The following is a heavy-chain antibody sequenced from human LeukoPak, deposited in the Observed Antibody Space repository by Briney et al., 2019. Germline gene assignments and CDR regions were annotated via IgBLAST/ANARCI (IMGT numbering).Heavy chain of an antibody. CDR2: IDHSGRT. Sequence: PSETLSLTCTVSGYSITNNYYWDWIRQPPGKGLDWIASIDHSGRTYYNPALKSRVTISVDTSKNQFSLKVTSVTAADTAVYYCAREGMYYYGSGQRTYYYYMDVWGKGTTVTVSS. J-gene: IGHJ6*03. D-gene: IGHD3-10*01. V-gene: IGHV4-38-2*02. CDR1: GYSITNNYY. CDR3: AREGMYYYGSGQRTYYYYMDV.